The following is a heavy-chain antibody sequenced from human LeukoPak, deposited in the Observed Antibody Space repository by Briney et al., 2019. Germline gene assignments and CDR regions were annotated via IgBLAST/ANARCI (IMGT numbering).Heavy chain of an antibody. CDR1: GYTFTSYG. J-gene: IGHJ4*02. V-gene: IGHV1-18*01. CDR2: ISAYNGNT. Sequence: ASVKVSCKASGYTFTSYGISWVRQATGQGLEWVGWISAYNGNTNYAQKLQGRVTMTTDTSTSTAYMELRSLRSDDTAVYYCARDYSSGWYLDYWGQGTLVTVSS. D-gene: IGHD6-19*01. CDR3: ARDYSSGWYLDY.